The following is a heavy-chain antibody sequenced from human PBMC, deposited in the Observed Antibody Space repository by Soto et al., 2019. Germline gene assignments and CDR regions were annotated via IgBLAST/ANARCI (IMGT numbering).Heavy chain of an antibody. J-gene: IGHJ6*03. Sequence: NPSETLSITCTVSGGSISSYYWSWIRQPSGKGLEWIGYIYYSGSTNYNPSLKSRVTISVDTSKNQFSLKLSSVTAADTAVYYCARLYYGYDYYYYYMDVWGKGTTVTVSS. CDR2: IYYSGST. CDR1: GGSISSYY. V-gene: IGHV4-59*01. D-gene: IGHD3-10*01. CDR3: ARLYYGYDYYYYYMDV.